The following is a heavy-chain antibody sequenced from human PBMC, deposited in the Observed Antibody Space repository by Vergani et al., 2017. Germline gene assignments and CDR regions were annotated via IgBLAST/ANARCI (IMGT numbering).Heavy chain of an antibody. J-gene: IGHJ4*02. CDR3: ARAYYYGSGSLPDFDY. CDR1: GFTFSSYW. V-gene: IGHV3-74*01. Sequence: EVQLVESGGGLVQPGGSLRLSCAASGFTFSSYWMHWVRQAPGKGLVWVSRINSDGSSTSYADSVKGRFTISRDNAKNTLYLQMNSLRAEDTAVYYCARAYYYGSGSLPDFDYWGQGTLVTVSS. D-gene: IGHD3-10*01. CDR2: INSDGSST.